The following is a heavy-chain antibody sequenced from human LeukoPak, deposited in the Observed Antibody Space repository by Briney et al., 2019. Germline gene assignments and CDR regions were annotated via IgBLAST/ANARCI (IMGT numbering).Heavy chain of an antibody. J-gene: IGHJ4*02. CDR2: INPSGGST. CDR1: GYTFTSYY. CDR3: AREEWELAFDY. D-gene: IGHD1-26*01. Sequence: ASVKVSCKASGYTFTSYYMHWVRQAPGQGLEWMGIINPSGGSTSYAQKFQGRVTMTRDTSTSTVYMELSSMRSEDTAVYYCAREEWELAFDYWGQGTLVTVSS. V-gene: IGHV1-46*01.